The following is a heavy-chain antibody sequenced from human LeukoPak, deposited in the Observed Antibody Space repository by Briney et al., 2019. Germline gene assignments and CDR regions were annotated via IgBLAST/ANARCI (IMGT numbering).Heavy chain of an antibody. CDR3: AKDFAVYSTSYYDY. V-gene: IGHV3-23*01. CDR2: ISGSGGST. J-gene: IGHJ4*02. D-gene: IGHD6-13*01. Sequence: GGSLRLSCAASGFTFRSYAMSWVRQAPGKGLEWVSAISGSGGSTYYGDSGKGRVTISRANSKTTLYLHVNRLRAEDTAVYYCAKDFAVYSTSYYDYWGQGALLIVSS. CDR1: GFTFRSYA.